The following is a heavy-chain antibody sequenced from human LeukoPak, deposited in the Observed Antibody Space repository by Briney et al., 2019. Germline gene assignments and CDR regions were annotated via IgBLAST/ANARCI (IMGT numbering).Heavy chain of an antibody. Sequence: PSETLSLTCAVSGGSISSYYWSWIRQPPGKGLEWVGYIYYSGSTNYNPSLKSRVTMSVDTSKNQFSLKLSSVTAADTAVYYCARARLRGYCSGGSCYWFDPWGQGTLVTVSS. V-gene: IGHV4-59*01. CDR2: IYYSGST. CDR3: ARARLRGYCSGGSCYWFDP. D-gene: IGHD2-15*01. J-gene: IGHJ5*02. CDR1: GGSISSYY.